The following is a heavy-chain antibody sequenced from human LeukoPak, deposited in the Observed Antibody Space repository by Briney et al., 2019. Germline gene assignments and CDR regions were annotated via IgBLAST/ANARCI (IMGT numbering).Heavy chain of an antibody. CDR3: ERAFSGGDLQAGFDY. V-gene: IGHV4-59*12. CDR2: IYYSGST. CDR1: GGSISSYY. D-gene: IGHD3-3*01. Sequence: SETLSLTCTVSGGSISSYYWSWIRQPPGKGLEWMGYIYYSGSTNYNPSLKSRVTISVDTSKNQFSLKLSSVTASDTAVYYCERAFSGGDLQAGFDYWGQGTLVTVSS. J-gene: IGHJ4*02.